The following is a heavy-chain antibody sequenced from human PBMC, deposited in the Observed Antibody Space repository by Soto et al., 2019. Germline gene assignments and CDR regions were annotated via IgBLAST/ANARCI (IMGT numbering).Heavy chain of an antibody. CDR1: GFTFRNYD. J-gene: IGHJ6*02. CDR2: ISAAGDP. CDR3: ARNDRDFYGLDV. Sequence: EVQLVESGGGLVQPGGSLRLSCDASGFTFRNYDMHWVRQGTGKGLEWVSGISAAGDPDYADSVEGRFTISRENAQNSFFLQMNSLRVGETAVYYCARNDRDFYGLDVWGQGTTVIVSS. V-gene: IGHV3-13*05.